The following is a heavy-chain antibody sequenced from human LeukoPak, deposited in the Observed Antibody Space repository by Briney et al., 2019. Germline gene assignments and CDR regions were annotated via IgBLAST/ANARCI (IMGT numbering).Heavy chain of an antibody. Sequence: GASVKVSCKASGGTFSSYAIPWVRQAPGQGLEWMGGIIAIFGTTNYAQKFQGRVTITADMSTTTAYMELSSLRSEDTAVYYCARDKFNCGGDCYSKEPDNWFDPWGQGTLVIVSS. J-gene: IGHJ5*01. D-gene: IGHD2-21*02. CDR3: ARDKFNCGGDCYSKEPDNWFDP. CDR2: IIAIFGTT. CDR1: GGTFSSYA. V-gene: IGHV1-69*06.